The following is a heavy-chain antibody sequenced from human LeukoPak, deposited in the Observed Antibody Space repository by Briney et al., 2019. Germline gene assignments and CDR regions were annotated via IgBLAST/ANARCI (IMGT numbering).Heavy chain of an antibody. Sequence: PSENLSLTCSVSGGSISSYYWSWIGQPPGKGLEWIGYIFYSGSTNYNPSLKSRVTISVDTSKTQFSLKLSSVTAADTAVYYCARLTSSSSGSSFDYWGQGTLVTVSS. J-gene: IGHJ4*02. CDR1: GGSISSYY. CDR3: ARLTSSSSGSSFDY. V-gene: IGHV4-59*08. CDR2: IFYSGST. D-gene: IGHD6-13*01.